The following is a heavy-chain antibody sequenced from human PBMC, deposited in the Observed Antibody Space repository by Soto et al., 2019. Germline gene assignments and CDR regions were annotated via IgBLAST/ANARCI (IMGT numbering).Heavy chain of an antibody. J-gene: IGHJ6*02. CDR2: IYYSGST. Sequence: PSETLSLTCAVSGGSISSGGYYWSWIRQHPGKGLEWIGYIYYSGSTYYNPSLKSRVTISVDTSKNQFSLKLSSVTAADTAVCYCAASCVGCGGFNYYGMDVWGQGTTVTVSS. D-gene: IGHD2-21*01. CDR1: GGSISSGGYY. CDR3: AASCVGCGGFNYYGMDV. V-gene: IGHV4-31*11.